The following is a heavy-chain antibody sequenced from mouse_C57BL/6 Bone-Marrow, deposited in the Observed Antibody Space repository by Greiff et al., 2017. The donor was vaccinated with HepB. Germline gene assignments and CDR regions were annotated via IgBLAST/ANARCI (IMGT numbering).Heavy chain of an antibody. CDR1: GFTFSSYG. CDR3: ARLGSSWFAY. Sequence: EVQLQESGGDLVKPGGSLKLSCAASGFTFSSYGMSWVRQTPDKRLEWVATISSGGSYNYYPDSVKGRFTISRDNAKNTLYLQMSSLKSEDTAMYYCARLGSSWFAYWGQGTLVTVSA. J-gene: IGHJ3*01. CDR2: ISSGGSYN. V-gene: IGHV5-6*01.